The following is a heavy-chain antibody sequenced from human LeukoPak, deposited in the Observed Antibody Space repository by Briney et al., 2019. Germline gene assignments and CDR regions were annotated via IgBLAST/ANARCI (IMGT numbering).Heavy chain of an antibody. Sequence: GGSLRLSCAASGFTFSSYAMSWVRQAPGKGLEWVSGISGSGGSTYYADSVKGRFTISRDTSKNTLYLQLTSLRAEDTAIYYCATKPRFLTGFEVYWGQGTLVTVSS. CDR3: ATKPRFLTGFEVY. V-gene: IGHV3-23*01. CDR2: ISGSGGST. D-gene: IGHD1/OR15-1a*01. J-gene: IGHJ4*02. CDR1: GFTFSSYA.